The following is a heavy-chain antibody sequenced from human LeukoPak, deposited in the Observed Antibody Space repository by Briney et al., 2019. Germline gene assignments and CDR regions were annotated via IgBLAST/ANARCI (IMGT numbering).Heavy chain of an antibody. Sequence: SETLSLTCSVSADHLRDYYWNWVRQSPEKGLEWIGYVYYSGNTDYNPSLQSRVTISVDTSNNQFSLKLSSVTAADTAVYYCARGRYDSSGYYFDYWGQGTLVTVSS. J-gene: IGHJ4*02. D-gene: IGHD3-22*01. CDR2: VYYSGNT. CDR3: ARGRYDSSGYYFDY. V-gene: IGHV4-59*01. CDR1: ADHLRDYY.